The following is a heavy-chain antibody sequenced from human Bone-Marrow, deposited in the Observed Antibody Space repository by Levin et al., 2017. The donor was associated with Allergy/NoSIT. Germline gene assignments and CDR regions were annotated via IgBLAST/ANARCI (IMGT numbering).Heavy chain of an antibody. D-gene: IGHD5-12*01. CDR1: GFTFSTYT. J-gene: IGHJ5*01. CDR3: AKAGEGKWIGGRFAS. CDR2: IGGGGGNI. V-gene: IGHV3-23*01. Sequence: GGSLRLSCAASGFTFSTYTMYWVRQAPGRGPEWVSVIGGGGGNIDYADSVKGRFTISRDNSKNTLYLQMDSLRVAVTALYYCAKAGEGKWIGGRFASWGQGTLDTVSS.